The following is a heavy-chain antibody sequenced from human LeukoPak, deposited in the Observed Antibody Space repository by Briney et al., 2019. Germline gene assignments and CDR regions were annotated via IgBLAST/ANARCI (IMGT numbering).Heavy chain of an antibody. D-gene: IGHD1-14*01. CDR3: AKDRHPARTDGYYFDS. CDR1: GFTFSSYG. Sequence: GRSLRLSCAASGFTFSSYGMHWVRQAPGKGLEWVAVISYDGSNKYYADSVKGRFTISRDNSKNTLYLQMNSLRAEDTAVYYCAKDRHPARTDGYYFDSWGQGNLVTVSS. V-gene: IGHV3-30*18. J-gene: IGHJ4*02. CDR2: ISYDGSNK.